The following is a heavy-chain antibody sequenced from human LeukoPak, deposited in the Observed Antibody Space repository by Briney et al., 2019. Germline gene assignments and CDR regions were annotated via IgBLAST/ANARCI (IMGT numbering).Heavy chain of an antibody. CDR1: GGSISSYY. CDR3: ARSEAKRGYSYVDY. Sequence: SETLSLTCTVSGGSISSYYWSWIRQPPGKGLEWIGYIYYSGSTNYNPSLKSRVTISVDTSKNQFSLKLSSVTAADTAVYYCARSEAKRGYSYVDYWGQGTLVTVSS. J-gene: IGHJ4*02. V-gene: IGHV4-59*01. CDR2: IYYSGST. D-gene: IGHD5-18*01.